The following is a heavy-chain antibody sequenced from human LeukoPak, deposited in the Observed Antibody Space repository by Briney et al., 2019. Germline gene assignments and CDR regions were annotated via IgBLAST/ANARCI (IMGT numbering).Heavy chain of an antibody. V-gene: IGHV1-46*01. CDR3: ARDQDFRSGQYRRDFDY. CDR2: INPSGGST. CDR1: GYTFTSYY. Sequence: ASVKVSCKASGYTFTSYYMHWVRQAPGQGLEWMGIINPSGGSTSYAQKFQGRVTMTRDTSTSTVYMELSSLRSEDTAVYYCARDQDFRSGQYRRDFDYRGQGTLVTVSS. J-gene: IGHJ4*02. D-gene: IGHD3-3*01.